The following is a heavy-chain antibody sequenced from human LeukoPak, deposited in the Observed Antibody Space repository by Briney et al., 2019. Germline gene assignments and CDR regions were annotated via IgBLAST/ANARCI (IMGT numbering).Heavy chain of an antibody. CDR1: GFTFSSYG. V-gene: IGHV3-13*04. D-gene: IGHD2-21*02. J-gene: IGHJ6*02. CDR2: IGTAGDT. CDR3: ARGLTRRYYYYGMDV. Sequence: PGRSLRLSCAASGFTFSSYGMHWVRQATGKGLEWVSAIGTAGDTYYPGSVKGRFTISRENAKNSLYLQMNSLRAGDTAVYYCARGLTRRYYYYGMDVWGQGTTVTVSS.